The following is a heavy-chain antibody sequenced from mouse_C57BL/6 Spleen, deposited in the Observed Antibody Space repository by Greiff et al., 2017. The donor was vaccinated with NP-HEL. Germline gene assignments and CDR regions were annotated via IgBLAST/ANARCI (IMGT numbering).Heavy chain of an antibody. CDR3: ARSELGPFDY. D-gene: IGHD4-1*01. J-gene: IGHJ2*01. CDR1: GYAFSSSW. V-gene: IGHV1-82*01. CDR2: IYPGDGDT. Sequence: VQLQESGPELVKPGASVKISCKASGYAFSSSWMNWVKQRPGKGLEWIGRIYPGDGDTNYNGKFKGKATLTADKSSSTAYMQLSSLTSEDSAVYFCARSELGPFDYWGQGTTLTVSS.